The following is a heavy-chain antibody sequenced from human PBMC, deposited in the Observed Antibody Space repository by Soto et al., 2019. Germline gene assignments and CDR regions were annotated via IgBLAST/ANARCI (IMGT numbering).Heavy chain of an antibody. CDR2: INHSGST. Sequence: QVQLQQWGAGLLKPSETLSLTCAVYGGSFSGYYWSWIRQPPGKGLEWIGEINHSGSTNYNPSLKSRVTISVDTSKNQFSLKLSSVTAADTAVYYCARGGDTTVTTWNYWGQGTLVTVSS. J-gene: IGHJ4*02. CDR1: GGSFSGYY. CDR3: ARGGDTTVTTWNY. V-gene: IGHV4-34*01. D-gene: IGHD4-17*01.